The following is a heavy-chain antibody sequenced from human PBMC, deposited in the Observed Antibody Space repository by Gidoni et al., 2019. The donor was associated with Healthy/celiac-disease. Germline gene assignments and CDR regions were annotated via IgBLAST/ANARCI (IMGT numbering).Heavy chain of an antibody. CDR2: IKSKTDGGTT. Sequence: EVQLVESGGGLVKPGGSLRLSCAASGFTFGNAWMSWVRQAPGKGLEWVGRIKSKTDGGTTDYAAPVKGRFTISRDDSKNTLYLQMNSLKTEDTAVYYCTAREDYDYVWGSPMIGGMDVWGQGTTVTVSS. D-gene: IGHD3-16*01. V-gene: IGHV3-15*01. J-gene: IGHJ6*02. CDR3: TAREDYDYVWGSPMIGGMDV. CDR1: GFTFGNAW.